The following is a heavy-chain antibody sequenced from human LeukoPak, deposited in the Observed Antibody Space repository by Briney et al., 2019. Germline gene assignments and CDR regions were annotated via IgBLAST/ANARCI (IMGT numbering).Heavy chain of an antibody. J-gene: IGHJ5*02. CDR1: GFTLTTHG. CDR3: AKALYSSGWYNYFDP. CDR2: ISHDGSEK. Sequence: GGSLRLSCSASGFTLTTHGMHWVRQAPGEGLEWVAMISHDGSEKYYIDSVKGRFTISRDSFKNTVYLQMNSLRAEDTAMYYCAKALYSSGWYNYFDPCGQGTLVTVSS. D-gene: IGHD6-19*01. V-gene: IGHV3-30*18.